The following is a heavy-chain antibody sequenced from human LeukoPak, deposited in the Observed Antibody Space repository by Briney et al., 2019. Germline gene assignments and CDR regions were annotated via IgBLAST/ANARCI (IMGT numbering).Heavy chain of an antibody. J-gene: IGHJ5*02. Sequence: GGSLRLSCAASGFTFNGSAMHWVRQASGKGLEWVGRIRSKANSFATADAASVKGRFTISRDDSKNTAYLEMNSLKTEDTAVYYCTRPELAAAGIAWFDPWGQGTLVTVSS. CDR2: IRSKANSFAT. D-gene: IGHD6-13*01. V-gene: IGHV3-73*01. CDR1: GFTFNGSA. CDR3: TRPELAAAGIAWFDP.